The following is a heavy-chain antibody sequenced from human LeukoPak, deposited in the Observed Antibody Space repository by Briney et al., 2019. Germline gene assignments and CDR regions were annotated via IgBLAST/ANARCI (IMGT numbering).Heavy chain of an antibody. J-gene: IGHJ4*02. CDR3: ARGAWTFDY. V-gene: IGHV3-7*01. CDR1: GFTFSSYW. D-gene: IGHD3/OR15-3a*01. CDR2: IKQDGSEK. Sequence: PGGSLRLSCVASGFTFSSYWMSWVRQAPGKGLEWVANIKQDGSEKYYVDSVKGRFTISRDNAKNSLYLQMNSLRAKDTAVYYCARGAWTFDYWGQGTLVSVSS.